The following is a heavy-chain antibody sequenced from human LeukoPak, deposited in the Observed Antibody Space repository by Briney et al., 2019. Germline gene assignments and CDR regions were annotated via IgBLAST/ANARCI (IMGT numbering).Heavy chain of an antibody. Sequence: ESLKISCPAPGLSFPSLYIRWMRSIPGQGLGWMGRIDPSDSYTDYRPDFEGHVTIPVDQSINTAFLQWSSLKASDTAMYYCARQIEAGATSPFDYWGQGTLVTVSS. D-gene: IGHD1-26*01. CDR2: IDPSDSYT. CDR3: ARQIEAGATSPFDY. CDR1: GLSFPSLY. J-gene: IGHJ4*02. V-gene: IGHV5-10-1*01.